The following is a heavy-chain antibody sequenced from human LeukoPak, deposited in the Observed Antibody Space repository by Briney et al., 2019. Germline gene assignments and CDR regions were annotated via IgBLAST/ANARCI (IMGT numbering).Heavy chain of an antibody. Sequence: GGSLRLSCAASGFTFNNYNMNWVRQAPGKGLEWVAVISYDGSNKYYADSVKGRFTISRDNSKNTLYLQMNSLRAEDTAVYYCARDRIAARPVSEVFDYWGQGTLVTVSS. V-gene: IGHV3-30*03. CDR1: GFTFNNYN. CDR3: ARDRIAARPVSEVFDY. D-gene: IGHD6-6*01. J-gene: IGHJ4*02. CDR2: ISYDGSNK.